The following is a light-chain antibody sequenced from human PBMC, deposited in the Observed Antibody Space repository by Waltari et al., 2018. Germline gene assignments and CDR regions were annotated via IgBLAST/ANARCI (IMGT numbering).Light chain of an antibody. Sequence: EIVLTQSPGTLSLSPGERATLSCRARQSVTSNYLSWYQKKPGQAPRLLLYGASSRASGIPDRFSGSGSGTEFTLSISRLEPEDFAVYYCQQYGTLPPWTFGQGTRVEIK. V-gene: IGKV3-20*01. J-gene: IGKJ1*01. CDR1: QSVTSNY. CDR3: QQYGTLPPWT. CDR2: GAS.